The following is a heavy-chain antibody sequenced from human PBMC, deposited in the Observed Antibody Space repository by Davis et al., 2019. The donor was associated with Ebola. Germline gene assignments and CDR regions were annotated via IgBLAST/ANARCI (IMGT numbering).Heavy chain of an antibody. CDR3: AKGGVESYDQLLWVYYGMDV. Sequence: PGGSLRLSCAASGFTFSSYAMSWVRQTPGKGLEWVSAISGSGGSTYYADSVKGRFTISRDNSKNTLYLQMNSLRAEDTAVYYCAKGGVESYDQLLWVYYGMDVWGQGTTVTVSS. D-gene: IGHD2-2*01. CDR2: ISGSGGST. V-gene: IGHV3-23*01. CDR1: GFTFSSYA. J-gene: IGHJ6*02.